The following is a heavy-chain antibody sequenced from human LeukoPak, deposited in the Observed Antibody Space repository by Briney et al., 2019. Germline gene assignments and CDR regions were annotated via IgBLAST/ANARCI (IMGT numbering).Heavy chain of an antibody. V-gene: IGHV3-11*01. D-gene: IGHD5-24*01. J-gene: IGHJ4*02. CDR1: GFTFSDYY. Sequence: PGGSLRLSCAASGFTFSDYYMSWIRQAPGKGLEWVSYISSSGSTIYYTDSVKGRFTISRDNAKNSLYLQMNSLRAEDTAVYYCAREGGETATIRSELDYWGQGTLVTVSS. CDR2: ISSSGSTI. CDR3: AREGGETATIRSELDY.